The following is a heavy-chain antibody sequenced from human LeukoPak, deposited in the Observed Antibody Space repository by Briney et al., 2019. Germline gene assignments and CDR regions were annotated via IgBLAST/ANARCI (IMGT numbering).Heavy chain of an antibody. Sequence: PGGSLRLSCAASGFTFSSYGMSWVRQAPGKGLEWVSGINWNGGSTGYADSVKGRFTISRDNAKNSLYLQMNSLRAEDMALYYCAKGLASSWTNSFDYWGQGTLVTVSS. D-gene: IGHD6-13*01. CDR2: INWNGGST. J-gene: IGHJ4*02. CDR3: AKGLASSWTNSFDY. CDR1: GFTFSSYG. V-gene: IGHV3-20*04.